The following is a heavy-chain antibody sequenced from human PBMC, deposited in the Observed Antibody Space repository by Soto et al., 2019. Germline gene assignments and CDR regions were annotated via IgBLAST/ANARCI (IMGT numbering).Heavy chain of an antibody. CDR2: ISGGGGGT. D-gene: IGHD2-15*01. CDR1: GVTNTYA. CDR3: AKQPLGYCSGGSCAHLDY. Sequence: SLRLSCEVSGVTNTYAMNWVRQAPGKGLEWVSGISGGGGGTYYADSVKGRFTISRDNSKNTVYLQMNSLRAEDTAVYYCAKQPLGYCSGGSCAHLDYWGQGTQVTVSS. V-gene: IGHV3-23*01. J-gene: IGHJ4*02.